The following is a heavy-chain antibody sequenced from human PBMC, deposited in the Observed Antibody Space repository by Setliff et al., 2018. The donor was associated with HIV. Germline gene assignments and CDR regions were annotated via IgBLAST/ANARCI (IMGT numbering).Heavy chain of an antibody. D-gene: IGHD1-1*01. CDR1: GGSFSNYF. Sequence: SETLSLTCGVFGGSFSNYFWTWMRQPPGKGLEWIGNIYYTGFAYYNPSLKSRVTISLDTSKTHFYLNLTSVTDADTAVYFCAREGRGDPAVATTRIDYWGQGKLVTVSS. V-gene: IGHV4-34*01. J-gene: IGHJ4*02. CDR3: AREGRGDPAVATTRIDY. CDR2: IYYTGFA.